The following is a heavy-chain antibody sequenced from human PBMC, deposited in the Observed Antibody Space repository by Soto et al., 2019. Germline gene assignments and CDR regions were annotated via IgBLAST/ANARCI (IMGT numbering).Heavy chain of an antibody. D-gene: IGHD3-10*01. J-gene: IGHJ4*02. CDR2: IWYDGSKK. CDR1: GFTFASYG. CDR3: AKDMVDH. V-gene: IGHV3-33*06. Sequence: QVQLVESGGGVVQPGTSLRLSCAASGFTFASYGMHWVRQAPGKRLEWVAIIWYDGSKKYYADSVKGRFTISRDNSKNTLYLQMNSLRVEDTAVYYCAKDMVDHWGQGTLVTVSS.